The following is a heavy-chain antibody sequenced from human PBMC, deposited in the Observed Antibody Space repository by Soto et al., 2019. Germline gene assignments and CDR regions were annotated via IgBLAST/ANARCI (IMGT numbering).Heavy chain of an antibody. D-gene: IGHD1-26*01. CDR1: GFTFSSYS. J-gene: IGHJ4*02. Sequence: GGSLRLSCAASGFTFSSYSMNWVRQAPGKGLEWVSSISSSSSYIYYADSVKGRFTISRDNAKNSLYLQMNSLRAEDTAVYYCARDLYSGSYPGDYWGQGTLVTVSS. CDR3: ARDLYSGSYPGDY. V-gene: IGHV3-21*01. CDR2: ISSSSSYI.